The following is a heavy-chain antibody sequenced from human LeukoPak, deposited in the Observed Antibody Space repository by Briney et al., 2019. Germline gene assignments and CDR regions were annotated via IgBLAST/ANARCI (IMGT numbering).Heavy chain of an antibody. CDR1: GGSFSGYY. CDR3: ARAWIGFDY. D-gene: IGHD5-12*01. Sequence: SETLSLTCAAYGGSFSGYYWSWIRQPPGKGLEWIGEINHSGSTNHNPSLKSRVTISVDTSKNQFSLKLSSVTAADTAVYYCARAWIGFDYWGQGTLVTVSS. CDR2: INHSGST. J-gene: IGHJ4*02. V-gene: IGHV4-34*01.